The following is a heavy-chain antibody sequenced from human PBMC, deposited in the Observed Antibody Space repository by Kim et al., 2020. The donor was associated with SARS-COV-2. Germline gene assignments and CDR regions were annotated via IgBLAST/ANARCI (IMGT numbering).Heavy chain of an antibody. CDR3: ARGLGDCSGGSCYSEVRYYYGMDV. D-gene: IGHD2-15*01. V-gene: IGHV4-34*01. J-gene: IGHJ6*02. CDR2: INHSGST. CDR1: GGSFSGYY. Sequence: SETLSLTCAVYGGSFSGYYWSWIRQPPGKGLEWIGEINHSGSTNYNPSLKSRVTISVDTSKNQFSLKLSSVTAADTAVYYCARGLGDCSGGSCYSEVRYYYGMDVWGQGTTVTVSS.